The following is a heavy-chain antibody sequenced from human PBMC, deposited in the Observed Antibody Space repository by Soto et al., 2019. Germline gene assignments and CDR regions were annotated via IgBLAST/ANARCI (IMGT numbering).Heavy chain of an antibody. V-gene: IGHV4-34*01. CDR2: INHSGST. Sequence: ASETLSLTCAVYGGSFSGYYWSWIRQPPGKGLEWIGEINHSGSTNYNPSLKSRVTISVDTSKNQFSLKLSSVTAADTAVYYCARGVMEFDPWGQGTLVTVSS. CDR1: GGSFSGYY. D-gene: IGHD2-21*01. J-gene: IGHJ5*02. CDR3: ARGVMEFDP.